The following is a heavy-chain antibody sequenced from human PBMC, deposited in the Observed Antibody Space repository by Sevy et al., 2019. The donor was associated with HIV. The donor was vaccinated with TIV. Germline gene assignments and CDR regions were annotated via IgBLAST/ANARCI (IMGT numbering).Heavy chain of an antibody. CDR1: GLTFSSYG. V-gene: IGHV3-30*18. D-gene: IGHD3-22*01. J-gene: IGHJ4*02. CDR2: ISYDGSNK. CDR3: AKTYDSSGSPGYFDY. Sequence: GGSLRLSCAASGLTFSSYGMHWVRQAPGKGLEWVAVISYDGSNKYYADSVKGRFTISRDNSKNTLYLQMNSLRAEDTAVYYCAKTYDSSGSPGYFDYWGQGTLVTVSS.